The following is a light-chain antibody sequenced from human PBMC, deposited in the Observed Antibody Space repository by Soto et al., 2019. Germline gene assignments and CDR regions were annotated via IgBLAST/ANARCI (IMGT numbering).Light chain of an antibody. CDR2: QAS. J-gene: IGKJ4*01. CDR1: QSISNY. CDR3: QQYDNLPLT. Sequence: DIQMTQSPSSLSASVGDRVTITCRASQSISNYLNWYQQKPGKAPKVLIFQASNLETGVPSRFSGSGSGTDFTFTISSLQPEDIATYYCQQYDNLPLTFGGGTKVDIK. V-gene: IGKV1-33*01.